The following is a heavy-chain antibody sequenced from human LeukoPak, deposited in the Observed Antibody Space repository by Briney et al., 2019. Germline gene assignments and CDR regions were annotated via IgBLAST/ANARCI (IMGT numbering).Heavy chain of an antibody. Sequence: ASVKVSCKASGYTFTSYDINWVRQATGQGLEWMGWMNPNSGNTGYAQKFQGRVTMTRNTSISTAYMELSSLRSEDTAVYYCARGLWGSYSSGWGGDYWGQGTLVTVSS. CDR1: GYTFTSYD. V-gene: IGHV1-8*01. D-gene: IGHD6-19*01. CDR3: ARGLWGSYSSGWGGDY. CDR2: MNPNSGNT. J-gene: IGHJ4*02.